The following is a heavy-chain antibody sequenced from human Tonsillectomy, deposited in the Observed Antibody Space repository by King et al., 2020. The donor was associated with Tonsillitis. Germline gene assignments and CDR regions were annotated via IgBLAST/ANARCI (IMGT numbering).Heavy chain of an antibody. D-gene: IGHD6-13*01. J-gene: IGHJ6*02. CDR1: GGSFSDYY. CDR2: INDSGST. CDR3: ARGKLNQQLVPWDV. Sequence: VQLQQWGAGLLKPAETLSLTCAVYGGSFSDYYWSWIRQPPGKGLQWIGEINDSGSTNYNTSLKSRVSISVDTSNNHFSLKLSSVTAADTAVYYCARGKLNQQLVPWDVWGQGTTVTVSS. V-gene: IGHV4-34*01.